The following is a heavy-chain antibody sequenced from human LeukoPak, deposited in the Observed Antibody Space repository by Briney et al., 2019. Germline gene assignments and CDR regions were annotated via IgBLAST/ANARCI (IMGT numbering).Heavy chain of an antibody. CDR2: IYYSGTT. J-gene: IGHJ3*02. CDR3: ARLSAYSGSYSDSWAFDI. D-gene: IGHD1-26*01. CDR1: GGSISSSSYY. V-gene: IGHV4-39*01. Sequence: SETLSLTCTVSGGSISSSSYYWGWIRQPPGKGLEWIGSIYYSGTTYYNPSLKSRVTISVDTSKNQFSLKLSSVTAADTAVYYCARLSAYSGSYSDSWAFDIWGQGTMVTVSS.